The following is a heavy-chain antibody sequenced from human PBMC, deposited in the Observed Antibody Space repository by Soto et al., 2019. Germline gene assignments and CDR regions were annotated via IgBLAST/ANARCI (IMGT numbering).Heavy chain of an antibody. Sequence: EVQLVESGGGLVQPGGSLRLSCAASGFAFSGYDMHWVRQVAGKGLEWVSAIDTAGDTYYPGSVKGRFTISRENAKNSLYLHMNSLRAGDTAVYYCARDRLVGYYYYGMDVWGQGTTVTVSS. CDR3: ARDRLVGYYYYGMDV. V-gene: IGHV3-13*01. CDR1: GFAFSGYD. CDR2: IDTAGDT. J-gene: IGHJ6*02. D-gene: IGHD6-6*01.